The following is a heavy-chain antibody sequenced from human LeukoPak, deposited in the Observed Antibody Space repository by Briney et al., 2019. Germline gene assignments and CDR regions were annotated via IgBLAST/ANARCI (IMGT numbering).Heavy chain of an antibody. CDR1: GGSTSSHH. Sequence: SETPSLTSTLPGGSTSSHHWSWIPQPAGKGLEWIGHFYTSGSTNYNPSLKSRVTMSVDTSRNQLSLKLTSVTAADTAVYYCASGGTHYSLWGQGTLVTVSS. CDR3: ASGGTHYSL. D-gene: IGHD3-10*01. J-gene: IGHJ4*02. CDR2: FYTSGST. V-gene: IGHV4-4*07.